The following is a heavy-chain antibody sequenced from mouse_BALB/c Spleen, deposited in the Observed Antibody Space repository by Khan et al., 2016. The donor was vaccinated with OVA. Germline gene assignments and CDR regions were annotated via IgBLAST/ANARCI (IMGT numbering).Heavy chain of an antibody. V-gene: IGHV1-4*01. Sequence: QVQLQQSGAELARPGASVKMSCKASGYTFTSYTIHWIKLRPGQGLEWIGFINPSNGYTNYNQKFKDKATLTADKSSTTVYMQLSSLTSDGSAVYNCVRDGAYHRNDGWFAYWGQGTLVTVSA. CDR2: INPSNGYT. CDR3: VRDGAYHRNDGWFAY. D-gene: IGHD2-14*01. J-gene: IGHJ3*01. CDR1: GYTFTSYT.